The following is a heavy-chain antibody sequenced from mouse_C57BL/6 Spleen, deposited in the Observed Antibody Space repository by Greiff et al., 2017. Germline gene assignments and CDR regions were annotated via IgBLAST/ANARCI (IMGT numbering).Heavy chain of an antibody. J-gene: IGHJ2*01. CDR1: GYTFTSYW. CDR3: ARGAPSGDYDDY. D-gene: IGHD2-4*01. V-gene: IGHV1-64*01. CDR2: IHPNSGST. Sequence: VQLQQPGAELVKPGASVKLSCKASGYTFTSYWMHWVKQRPGHGLEWLGMIHPNSGSTNYNEKFKSKATLTADKSSSTAYMQLSSLTSEDAAVYYCARGAPSGDYDDYWGQGTTLTVAS.